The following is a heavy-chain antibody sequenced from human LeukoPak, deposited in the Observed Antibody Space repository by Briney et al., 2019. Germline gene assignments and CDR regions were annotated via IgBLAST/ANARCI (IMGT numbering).Heavy chain of an antibody. CDR2: INHSGST. V-gene: IGHV4-34*01. CDR1: GGSLSGHY. J-gene: IGHJ6*02. CDR3: AREYYYDSNGHYYRYYYYGMDV. Sequence: PSETLSLTCAVYGGSLSGHYWNWIRQPPGKGLEWIGEINHSGSTNYNPSLKSRVTISVDTSKNQFSLRLSSVTAADTAVYYCAREYYYDSNGHYYRYYYYGMDVWGQGTTVTVSS. D-gene: IGHD3-22*01.